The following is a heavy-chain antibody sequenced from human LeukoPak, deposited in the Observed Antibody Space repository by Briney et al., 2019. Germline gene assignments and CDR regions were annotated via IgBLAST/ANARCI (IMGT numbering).Heavy chain of an antibody. Sequence: GGSLRLSCAASGFTFSSYAVSWVRQAPGEGLEWVSAISGSGGSTYYADSVKGRFTISRDNSKNTLYLQMNSLRAEDTAVYYCAKAVHYGSGSYYNSYWGQGTLVTVSS. V-gene: IGHV3-23*01. J-gene: IGHJ4*02. CDR2: ISGSGGST. CDR1: GFTFSSYA. D-gene: IGHD3-10*01. CDR3: AKAVHYGSGSYYNSY.